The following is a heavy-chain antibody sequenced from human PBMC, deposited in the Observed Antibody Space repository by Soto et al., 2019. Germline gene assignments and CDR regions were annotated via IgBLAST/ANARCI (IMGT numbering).Heavy chain of an antibody. D-gene: IGHD6-13*01. CDR2: INAGNGNT. CDR1: GYTFTSYA. CDR3: ARVAADRGGYFDY. Sequence: QVQLVQSGAEVKKPGASVKVSCKASGYTFTSYAMHWVRQAPGQRLEWMGWINAGNGNTKYSQKFQGRVTITRDTSASTGYMELSSRRSEYTAVYYCARVAADRGGYFDYWGQGTLVTVSS. J-gene: IGHJ4*02. V-gene: IGHV1-3*01.